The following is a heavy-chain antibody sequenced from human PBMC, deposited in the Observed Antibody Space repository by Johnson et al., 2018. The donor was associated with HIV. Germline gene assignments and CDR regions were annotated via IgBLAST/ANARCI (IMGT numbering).Heavy chain of an antibody. CDR2: IYSGGST. CDR1: GFTVSSNY. CDR3: ARGVGSTTVAAFDI. D-gene: IGHD1-26*01. Sequence: VQLVESGGGVVQPGRSLRLSCTASGFTVSSNYMSWVRQAPGKGLEWVSVIYSGGSTYYADSVKGRFTISRDNSKNTLYLQMNSLRADDTALYYCARGVGSTTVAAFDIWGQGTMVTVSS. J-gene: IGHJ3*02. V-gene: IGHV3-66*01.